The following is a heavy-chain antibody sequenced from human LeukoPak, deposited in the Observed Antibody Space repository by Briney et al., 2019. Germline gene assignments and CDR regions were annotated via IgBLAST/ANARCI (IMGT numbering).Heavy chain of an antibody. CDR3: ASDSDSGGCYGWFDL. D-gene: IGHD3-22*01. CDR1: GFTFSDYY. CDR2: ISSSGSTI. V-gene: IGHV3-11*04. Sequence: GGALRLSCAASGFTFSDYYMSWIRQAPGKGLEWVSYISSSGSTIYYADSVKGRFTISKDNAKNSLYLQMNSLRAEDTAVYYSASDSDSGGCYGWFDLGGQGTLVTVSS. J-gene: IGHJ5*02.